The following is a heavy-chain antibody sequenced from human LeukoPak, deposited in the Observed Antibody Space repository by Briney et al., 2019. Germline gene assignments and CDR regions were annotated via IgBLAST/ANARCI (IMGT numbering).Heavy chain of an antibody. J-gene: IGHJ6*03. CDR1: GGTFSSYA. CDR2: IIPIFGIA. CDR3: ASGRFGDYDYYYYMDV. Sequence: GASVKVSCKASGGTFSSYAISWVRQAPGQGLEWMGGIIPIFGIANYAQKFQGRVTITADKSTSTAYMELSSLRSEDTAVYYCASGRFGDYDYYYYMDVWGKGTTVTVSS. V-gene: IGHV1-69*10. D-gene: IGHD2-21*02.